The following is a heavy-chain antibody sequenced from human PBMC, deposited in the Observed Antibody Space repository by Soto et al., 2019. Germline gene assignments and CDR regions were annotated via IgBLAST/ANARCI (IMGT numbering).Heavy chain of an antibody. J-gene: IGHJ4*02. Sequence: QVQLVESGGGVVQPGRSLRLSCAASGFTFSSYGMHWVRKAPGKGLEWVAVISYDGSNKYYADSVKGRFTISRDNSKNTLYLQMNSLRAEDTAVYYCAKDTVGATTGPFDYWGQGTLVTVSS. CDR3: AKDTVGATTGPFDY. CDR1: GFTFSSYG. D-gene: IGHD1-26*01. CDR2: ISYDGSNK. V-gene: IGHV3-30*18.